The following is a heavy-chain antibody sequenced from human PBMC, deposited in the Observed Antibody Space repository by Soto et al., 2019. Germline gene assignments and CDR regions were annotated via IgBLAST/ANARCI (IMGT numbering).Heavy chain of an antibody. CDR2: IWYDGSNK. J-gene: IGHJ5*02. D-gene: IGHD2-15*01. CDR3: ARDHTVCCRGGSCYWFAP. CDR1: GFTFSSYG. Sequence: QVQLVESGGGVVQPGRSLRLSCAASGFTFSSYGMHWVRQAPGKGLEWVAVIWYDGSNKYYADSVKGRFTISRDNSKNTLYLQMNSLRAENTAVYYCARDHTVCCRGGSCYWFAPWGQGTLGTVSS. V-gene: IGHV3-33*01.